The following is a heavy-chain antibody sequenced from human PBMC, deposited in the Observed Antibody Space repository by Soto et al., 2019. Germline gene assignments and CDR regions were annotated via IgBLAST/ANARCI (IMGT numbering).Heavy chain of an antibody. CDR1: GFPFSSYW. Sequence: SVSLSCAAAGFPFSSYWMHWVRQTAGKGLVWVSQINSDGSATRYADSVKGRFTISRDNAKNTVYLQMNSLRAEDTAVYYCARYRSLDPWGQGILVTVSS. V-gene: IGHV3-74*01. CDR2: INSDGSAT. D-gene: IGHD3-16*02. CDR3: ARYRSLDP. J-gene: IGHJ5*02.